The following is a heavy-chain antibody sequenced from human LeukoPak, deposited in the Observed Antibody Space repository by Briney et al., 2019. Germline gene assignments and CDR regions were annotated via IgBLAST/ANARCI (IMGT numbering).Heavy chain of an antibody. D-gene: IGHD5-18*01. CDR3: ARAPERWYSYGSYTYYYMDV. CDR1: GGSISSYY. J-gene: IGHJ6*03. CDR2: ISYSGST. Sequence: SETLSLTCSVSGGSISSYYWNWIRQPPGKGLEWIGSISYSGSTNYNPSLESRVTISVDTSKNQISLKLSSVTAADTAIYYCARAPERWYSYGSYTYYYMDVWGKGTTVTISS. V-gene: IGHV4-59*01.